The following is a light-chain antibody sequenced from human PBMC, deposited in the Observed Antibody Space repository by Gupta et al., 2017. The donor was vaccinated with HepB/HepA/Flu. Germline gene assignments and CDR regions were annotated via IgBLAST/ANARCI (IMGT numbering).Light chain of an antibody. CDR3: QQRYNWLT. CDR2: DAS. Sequence: EIVLTQSPATLSLSPGERATLSCRASQSVSSFLAWYQQKPGQAPRLLIDDASDRAPGIPARFSGSGSGTDFTLTISNLEPEDFEVYYCQQRYNWLTFGGGTKVEIK. V-gene: IGKV3-11*01. CDR1: QSVSSF. J-gene: IGKJ4*01.